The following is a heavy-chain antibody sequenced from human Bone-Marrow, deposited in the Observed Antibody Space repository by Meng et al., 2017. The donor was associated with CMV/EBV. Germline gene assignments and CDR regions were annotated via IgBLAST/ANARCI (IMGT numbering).Heavy chain of an antibody. D-gene: IGHD3-10*01. Sequence: GESLKISCAASGFTLSSYDMHWVRQGTGKGLEWVSAIGTAGDTYYAVSVKGRFTISRDNSKNTLYLQMNSLRAEDTAVYYCAKLSPARYFDYWGQGTLVTVSS. CDR2: IGTAGDT. J-gene: IGHJ4*02. CDR1: GFTLSSYD. V-gene: IGHV3-13*01. CDR3: AKLSPARYFDY.